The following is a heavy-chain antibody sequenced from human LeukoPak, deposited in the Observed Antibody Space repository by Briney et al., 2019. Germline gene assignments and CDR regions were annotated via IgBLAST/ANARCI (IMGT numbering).Heavy chain of an antibody. CDR2: NSGGSS. V-gene: IGHV3-23*01. D-gene: IGHD6-19*01. Sequence: GGSLRLSCAASGFTFSTYGVYWVRQAPGKGLEWVSSNSGGSSYYADSVKGRFTISRDNSKNTLYLQMNSLRAEDTAVHYCAKDLGSSGWYIDYWGQGTLVTVSS. CDR1: GFTFSTYG. CDR3: AKDLGSSGWYIDY. J-gene: IGHJ4*02.